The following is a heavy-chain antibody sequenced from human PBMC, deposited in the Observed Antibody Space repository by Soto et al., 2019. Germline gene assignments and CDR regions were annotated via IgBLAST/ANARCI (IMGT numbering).Heavy chain of an antibody. D-gene: IGHD6-6*01. CDR3: ARRIAARQYYYYGMDV. Sequence: SETLSLTCTVSGGSISSSSYYWGWIRQPPGKGLEWIGSIYYSGSTYYNPSLKSRVNISVDTSKKQFSLKLSSVTAADTSVYYCARRIAARQYYYYGMDVWGQGTTVTVSS. V-gene: IGHV4-39*01. CDR2: IYYSGST. CDR1: GGSISSSSYY. J-gene: IGHJ6*02.